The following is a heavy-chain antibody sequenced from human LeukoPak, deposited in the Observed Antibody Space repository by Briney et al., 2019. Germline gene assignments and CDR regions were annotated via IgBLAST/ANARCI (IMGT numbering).Heavy chain of an antibody. D-gene: IGHD2-8*01. Sequence: SETLSLTCAVYGGSFSGYYWSWIRQPPGKGLEWIGETNHGGSTNYNPSLKSRVTISVDTSKNQFSLKLSSVTAADTAVYYCARGRVSYFDYWGQGTLVTVSS. CDR3: ARGRVSYFDY. V-gene: IGHV4-34*01. J-gene: IGHJ4*02. CDR1: GGSFSGYY. CDR2: TNHGGST.